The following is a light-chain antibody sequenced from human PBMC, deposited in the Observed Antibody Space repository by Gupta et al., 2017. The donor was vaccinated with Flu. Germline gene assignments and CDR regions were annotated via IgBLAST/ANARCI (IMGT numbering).Light chain of an antibody. CDR2: EVR. V-gene: IGLV2-14*01. Sequence: QSALTQPASVSGSPGQSITISRTGLSSDVGSYSYASWYPQRPGKALKLMNFEVRNRASGVSDRFSSSKSGHTASLAISGLQAEDEADYYCTSYGGFSAPVIFGGGTKLTVL. CDR3: TSYGGFSAPVI. CDR1: SSDVGSYSY. J-gene: IGLJ2*01.